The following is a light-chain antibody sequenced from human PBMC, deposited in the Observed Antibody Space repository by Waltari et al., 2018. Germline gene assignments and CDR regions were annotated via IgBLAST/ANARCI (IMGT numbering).Light chain of an antibody. Sequence: EIVLTQSPGTLSSSPGERATLSCMASQSVSRSLAWYQQKHGQAPRLLIYDASTRATGIPDRFSGSGSGTDFSLTISRLEPEDFAVYYCQKYVSLPATFGQGTKVEIK. CDR1: QSVSRS. CDR3: QKYVSLPAT. J-gene: IGKJ1*01. V-gene: IGKV3-20*01. CDR2: DAS.